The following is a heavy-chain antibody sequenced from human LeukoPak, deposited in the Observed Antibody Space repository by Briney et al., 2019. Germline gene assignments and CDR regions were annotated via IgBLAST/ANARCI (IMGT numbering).Heavy chain of an antibody. CDR3: ASDRCTNGVCYTDYFDY. CDR2: ISGSSTYI. CDR1: SSYY. J-gene: IGHJ4*02. D-gene: IGHD2-8*01. V-gene: IGHV3-21*01. Sequence: SSYYWGWVRQAPGKGLEWVSSISGSSTYIYYADSVKGRFTISRDNAKISLYLQMNSLRAEDTAVYYCASDRCTNGVCYTDYFDYWGRGTLVTVSS.